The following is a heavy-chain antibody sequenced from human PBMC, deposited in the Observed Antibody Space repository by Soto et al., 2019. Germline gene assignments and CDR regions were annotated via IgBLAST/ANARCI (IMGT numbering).Heavy chain of an antibody. V-gene: IGHV3-33*06. CDR1: GFTFSSYG. CDR2: IWYDGSNK. Sequence: QVQLVESGGGVVQPGRSLRLSCAASGFTFSSYGMHWVRQAPGKGLEWVAVIWYDGSNKYYADSVKGRFTISRDNSKNTLYLQMNSLRAEDTAVYYCAKTLEYSSSRYYYYGMDVW. D-gene: IGHD6-6*01. J-gene: IGHJ6*01. CDR3: AKTLEYSSSRYYYYGMDV.